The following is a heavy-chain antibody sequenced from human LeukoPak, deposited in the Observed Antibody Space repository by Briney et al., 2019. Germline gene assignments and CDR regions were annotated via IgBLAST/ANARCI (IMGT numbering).Heavy chain of an antibody. CDR3: ATGKIYCSTTSCSDDS. D-gene: IGHD2-2*01. Sequence: ASVKGSCKVSGYTLTELSMHWVRQAPGKGLEWMGGFHPEDGETVYAQKFQGRVTMTEHTSTDTAYMELSSLRSEDTAVYYCATGKIYCSTTSCSDDSWGQGTLVTVSS. CDR1: GYTLTELS. CDR2: FHPEDGET. V-gene: IGHV1-24*01. J-gene: IGHJ4*02.